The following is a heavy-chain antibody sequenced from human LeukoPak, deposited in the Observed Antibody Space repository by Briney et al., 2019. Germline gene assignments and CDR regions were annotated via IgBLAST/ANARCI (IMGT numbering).Heavy chain of an antibody. CDR1: GFAFSTSN. V-gene: IGHV3-21*01. D-gene: IGHD3-3*01. CDR3: GYLADYDFWSASSGIDY. Sequence: PGGSLRLSCAASGFAFSTSNMTWIRQTPGKGLEWVSSISSGSTYIYYADSLKGRFTVSRDNAKSSLSLQMNSLRVEDTAVYYCGYLADYDFWSASSGIDYWGQGTLVSVSA. CDR2: ISSGSTYI. J-gene: IGHJ4*02.